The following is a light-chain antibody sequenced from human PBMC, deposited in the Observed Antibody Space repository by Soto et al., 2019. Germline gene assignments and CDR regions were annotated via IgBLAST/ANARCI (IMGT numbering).Light chain of an antibody. J-gene: IGKJ5*01. CDR1: QSVLSSSNNKNY. Sequence: DIVMTQSPDSLAVSLGERATINCKSSQSVLSSSNNKNYLAWYQQKPGQPPKLLIYWASTRESGVPDRFSGSGCVTDFTLTIGSLQADDVAGYYCQQYYTTPAITFGQGTRLDIK. V-gene: IGKV4-1*01. CDR3: QQYYTTPAIT. CDR2: WAS.